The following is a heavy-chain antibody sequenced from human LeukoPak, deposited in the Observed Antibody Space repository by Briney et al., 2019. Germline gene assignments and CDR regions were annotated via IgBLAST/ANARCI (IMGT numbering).Heavy chain of an antibody. CDR2: ISCGGWST. V-gene: IGHV3-23*01. CDR1: GCTFSSYA. CDR3: AKHVLHWAFDI. Sequence: GGSLRLSFVASGCTFSSYAMSWVGQAPGKGLEGVSPISCGGWSTYYADSVKGGLTISRDSSKNPLFLQMNSLRAEDTAVYYCAKHVLHWAFDIWGQGTMVTVSS. D-gene: IGHD3-10*02. J-gene: IGHJ3*02.